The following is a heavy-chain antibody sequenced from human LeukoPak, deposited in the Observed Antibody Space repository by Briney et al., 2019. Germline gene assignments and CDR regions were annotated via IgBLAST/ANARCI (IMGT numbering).Heavy chain of an antibody. J-gene: IGHJ4*02. CDR2: IKSKTDGGTT. D-gene: IGHD3-10*01. CDR1: GFTFTNAW. Sequence: GGSLRLSCAASGFTFTNAWMNWVRQAPGQGLEWVGRIKSKTDGGTTDYAAPVKGRSVISRDDSKNTLYRQMNSLKTEDTAVYHCTPSTIPTSRTFGYWGQGTLVTVSS. CDR3: TPSTIPTSRTFGY. V-gene: IGHV3-15*01.